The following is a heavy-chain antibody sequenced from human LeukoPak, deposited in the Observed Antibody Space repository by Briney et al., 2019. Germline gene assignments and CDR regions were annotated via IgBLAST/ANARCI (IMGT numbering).Heavy chain of an antibody. V-gene: IGHV3-30*04. CDR2: ISYDGSNK. Sequence: PGGSLRLSCAASGFTFSNYAMHWVRQAPGKGLEWVAVISYDGSNKYYADSVKGRFTISRGNSKNTLYLQMNSLRAEDTAVYYCAKDWVVRGVIDFDYWGQGTLVTVSS. CDR3: AKDWVVRGVIDFDY. CDR1: GFTFSNYA. D-gene: IGHD3-10*01. J-gene: IGHJ4*02.